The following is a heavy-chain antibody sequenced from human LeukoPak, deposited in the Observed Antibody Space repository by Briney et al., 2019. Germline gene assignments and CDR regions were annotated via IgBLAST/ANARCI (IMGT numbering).Heavy chain of an antibody. D-gene: IGHD3-9*01. CDR3: ARGGGSILTGYYTFGY. CDR1: GGTFSSYA. V-gene: IGHV1-69*06. CDR2: IIPIFGTA. Sequence: SVKVSCKASGGTFSSYAISWVRQAPGQGLERMGGIIPIFGTANYAQKFQGRVTITADKSTSTAYMELSSLRSEDTAVYYCARGGGSILTGYYTFGYWGQGTLVTVSS. J-gene: IGHJ4*02.